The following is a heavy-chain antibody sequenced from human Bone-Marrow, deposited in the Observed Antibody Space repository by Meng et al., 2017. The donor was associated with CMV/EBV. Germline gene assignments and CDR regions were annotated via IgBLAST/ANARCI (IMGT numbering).Heavy chain of an antibody. D-gene: IGHD3-10*01. CDR1: GVSLSNARMG. CDR2: IFSNDEK. Sequence: SGPTLVKPAETLTLTCTVSGVSLSNARMGVSWIRQPPGKALEWLAHIFSNDEKSYSTSLKSRLTISKDTSKSQVVLTMTNMDPVDTATYYCARITMVRGVIEPILYYYYGMDVWGQGTTVTVSS. J-gene: IGHJ6*02. V-gene: IGHV2-26*01. CDR3: ARITMVRGVIEPILYYYYGMDV.